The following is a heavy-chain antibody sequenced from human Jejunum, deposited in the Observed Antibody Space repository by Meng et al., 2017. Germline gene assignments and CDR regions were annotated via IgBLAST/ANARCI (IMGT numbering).Heavy chain of an antibody. Sequence: GQTGAEVKDPGASVKVSCKAAGYTFTASSLNWVRQAPGQGLEWMGRISPHSGGTDYAQNFQGRVTLTRDTSISTAYMQMSGLTSDDTAVYYCARDPGLDRWGRGTLVTVSS. CDR3: ARDPGLDR. CDR2: ISPHSGGT. J-gene: IGHJ5*02. CDR1: GYTFTASS. V-gene: IGHV1-2*06.